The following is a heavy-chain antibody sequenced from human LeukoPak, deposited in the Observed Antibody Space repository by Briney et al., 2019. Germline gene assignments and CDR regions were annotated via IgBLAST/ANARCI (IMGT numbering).Heavy chain of an antibody. D-gene: IGHD3-10*01. V-gene: IGHV3-30*18. J-gene: IGHJ5*02. Sequence: PGGSLRLSCAASGFTFSSYGMHWVRQAPGKGLEWVAVISYDGSNKYYADSVKGRFTISRDNSKNTLYLQMNSLRAEDTAVYYCAKDARMVRGVISPNWFDPWGQGTLVTVSS. CDR2: ISYDGSNK. CDR1: GFTFSSYG. CDR3: AKDARMVRGVISPNWFDP.